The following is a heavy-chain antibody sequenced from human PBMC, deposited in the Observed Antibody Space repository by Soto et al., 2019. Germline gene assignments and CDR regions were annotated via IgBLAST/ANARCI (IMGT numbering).Heavy chain of an antibody. CDR2: IIPIFGTA. Sequence: WASVKVSCKASGYTFTSYGISWVRQAPGQGLEWMGGIIPIFGTANYAQKFQGRVTITADESTSTAYMELSSLRSEDTAVYYCARASGVYQLPRADYYGMDVWGQGTTVTVSS. J-gene: IGHJ6*02. D-gene: IGHD2-2*01. CDR1: GYTFTSYG. CDR3: ARASGVYQLPRADYYGMDV. V-gene: IGHV1-69*13.